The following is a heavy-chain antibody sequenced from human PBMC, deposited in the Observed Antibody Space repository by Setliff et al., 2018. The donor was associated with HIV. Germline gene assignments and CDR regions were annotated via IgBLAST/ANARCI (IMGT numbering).Heavy chain of an antibody. CDR3: ARHGAYEAYYDYMDV. CDR1: GGSFTSRSYY. Sequence: SETLSLTCTVSGGSFTSRSYYWGWIRQPPGKGLEWIGSIFYSGITYYNPSLKSRVTISVDTSKNQFSLNLTSVTAADTAVYYCARHGAYEAYYDYMDVWGKGTTVTVSS. V-gene: IGHV4-39*01. J-gene: IGHJ6*03. D-gene: IGHD5-12*01. CDR2: IFYSGIT.